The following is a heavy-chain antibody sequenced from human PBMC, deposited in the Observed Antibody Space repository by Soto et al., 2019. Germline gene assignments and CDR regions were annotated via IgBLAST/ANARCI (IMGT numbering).Heavy chain of an antibody. CDR1: GYTFTGYY. CDR2: INPNSGGT. V-gene: IGHV1-2*04. CDR3: ARSGGYSSGWDGVQAFDI. Sequence: ASVKVSCKASGYTFTGYYMHWVRQAPGQGLEWMGWINPNSGGTNYAQKFQGWVTMTRDTSISTAYMELSSVTAADTAVYYCARSGGYSSGWDGVQAFDIWGQGTMVTVSS. D-gene: IGHD6-19*01. J-gene: IGHJ3*02.